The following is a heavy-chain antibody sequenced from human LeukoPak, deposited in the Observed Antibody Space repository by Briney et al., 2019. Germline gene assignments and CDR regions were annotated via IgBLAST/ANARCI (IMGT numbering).Heavy chain of an antibody. V-gene: IGHV3-64*01. J-gene: IGHJ4*02. CDR2: ISSNGGST. Sequence: GGSLRLSCAASGFTFSSYAMHWVRQAPGKGLEYVSAISSNGGSTYYANSVKGRFTISRDNSANTLYLQMNSLRAEDTALYYCAKHSGSYFIYYVDSWGQGTLVTVSS. CDR1: GFTFSSYA. CDR3: AKHSGSYFIYYVDS. D-gene: IGHD1-26*01.